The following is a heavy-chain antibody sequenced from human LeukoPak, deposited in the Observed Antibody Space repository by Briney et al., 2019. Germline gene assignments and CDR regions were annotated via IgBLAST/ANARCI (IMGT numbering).Heavy chain of an antibody. CDR1: GFTFDDYA. CDR3: ARDGSGYSSGWPTPTDYYYYYMDV. J-gene: IGHJ6*03. V-gene: IGHV3-9*01. D-gene: IGHD6-19*01. Sequence: GGSLRLSCAASGFTFDDYAMHWVRHAPGKGLEWVSGISWNSGSIGYADSVKGRFTISRDNAKNSLYLQMNSLRAEDTAVYYCARDGSGYSSGWPTPTDYYYYYMDVWGKGTMVTVSS. CDR2: ISWNSGSI.